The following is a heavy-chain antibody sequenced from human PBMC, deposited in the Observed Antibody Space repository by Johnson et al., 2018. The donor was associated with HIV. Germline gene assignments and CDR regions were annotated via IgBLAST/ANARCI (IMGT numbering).Heavy chain of an antibody. CDR2: IYSGGST. CDR3: ARVGAGQISGSGVVFGI. CDR1: GFAVSSNY. D-gene: IGHD6-19*01. J-gene: IGHJ3*02. Sequence: VQLVESGGGLVQPGGSLRLSCAASGFAVSSNYMSWVRQAPGKGLEWVSVIYSGGSTYYADPVKGRFTISRDNSKNTLYREMNSLRSEDTAVYYCARVGAGQISGSGVVFGIWGQGTMVTVSS. V-gene: IGHV3-66*01.